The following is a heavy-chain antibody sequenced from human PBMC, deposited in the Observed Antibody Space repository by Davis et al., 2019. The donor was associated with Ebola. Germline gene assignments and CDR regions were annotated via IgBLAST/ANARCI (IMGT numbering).Heavy chain of an antibody. Sequence: ASVKVSCKASGYTFTNYFLHWVRHAPGQGLEWMGRINPDTGGAYFAQKFQGRVTMTRDTSISTAYMELSGLRSDDTAVYYCAGLGGGGATDFDSWGQGTLVTVSS. CDR2: INPDTGGA. D-gene: IGHD1-26*01. V-gene: IGHV1-2*06. CDR3: AGLGGGGATDFDS. J-gene: IGHJ4*02. CDR1: GYTFTNYF.